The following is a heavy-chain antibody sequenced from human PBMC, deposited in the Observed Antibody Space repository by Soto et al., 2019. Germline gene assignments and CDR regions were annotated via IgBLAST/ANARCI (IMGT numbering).Heavy chain of an antibody. CDR1: GYSSAGYW. D-gene: IGHD3-22*01. V-gene: IGHV5-10-1*01. CDR3: ARQIYDSDTGPNFQYYFDS. J-gene: IGHJ4*01. CDR2: IDPSDSQT. Sequence: GESLKISCKGSGYSSAGYWITWVRQKPGKGLEWMGRIDPSDSQTYYSPSFRGHVTISATKSITTVFLQWSSLRASDTAMYYCARQIYDSDTGPNFQYYFDSWGHGTPVTVSS.